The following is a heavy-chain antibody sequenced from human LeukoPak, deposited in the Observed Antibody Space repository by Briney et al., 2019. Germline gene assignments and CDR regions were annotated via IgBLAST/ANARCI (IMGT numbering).Heavy chain of an antibody. D-gene: IGHD2-2*01. CDR3: ARTNCSSTSCNFDY. CDR1: GGSFSGYY. V-gene: IGHV4-34*01. CDR2: INHSGST. J-gene: IGHJ4*02. Sequence: SETLSLTCAVYGGSFSGYYWSWIRQPPGKGLEWIGEINHSGSTNYNPSLKSRVTISVDTSKNQLSLKLSSVTAADTAVYYCARTNCSSTSCNFDYWGQGTLVTVSS.